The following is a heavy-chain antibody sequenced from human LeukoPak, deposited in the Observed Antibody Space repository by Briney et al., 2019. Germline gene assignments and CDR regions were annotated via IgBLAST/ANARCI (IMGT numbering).Heavy chain of an antibody. D-gene: IGHD3-22*01. CDR1: GDSVSSNNAA. J-gene: IGHJ5*02. V-gene: IGHV6-1*01. CDR2: TYYRSKWYN. CDR3: ARGLYDSSGYLNWFDP. Sequence: SQTLSLTCAISGDSVSSNNAAWNWIRQSPSRGLEWLGRTYYRSKWYNDYAVSVKSRITINPDTTKNQFSLQLNSVTPEDTAVYYCARGLYDSSGYLNWFDPWGQGTLVTVSS.